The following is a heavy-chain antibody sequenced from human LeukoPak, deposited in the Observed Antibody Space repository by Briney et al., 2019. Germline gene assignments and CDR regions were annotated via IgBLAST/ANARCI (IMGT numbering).Heavy chain of an antibody. Sequence: PGGSLRLSCAASGFTVSSNYMSWVRQAPGKGLEWVSDIYSGGSTYYADSVKGRFTISRDNSKNMLYLQMNSLRAEDTAVYYCARESIAAHSYYYMDVWGKGTTVTVSS. V-gene: IGHV3-53*01. J-gene: IGHJ6*03. CDR2: IYSGGST. D-gene: IGHD6-6*01. CDR1: GFTVSSNY. CDR3: ARESIAAHSYYYMDV.